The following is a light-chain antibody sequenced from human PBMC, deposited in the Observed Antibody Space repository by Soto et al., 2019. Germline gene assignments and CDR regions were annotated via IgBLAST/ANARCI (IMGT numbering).Light chain of an antibody. Sequence: QSALAQPASVSGSPGQSITISCTGTHNDIGHENFVSWYQQHPDKVPKLIIYDVTRRASGISSRFYASKSGNTAYLAISWLQADDEADYYCRSYSSDNPRFYDFGTGTKVTVL. CDR3: RSYSSDNPRFYD. J-gene: IGLJ1*01. V-gene: IGLV2-14*03. CDR2: DVT. CDR1: HNDIGHENF.